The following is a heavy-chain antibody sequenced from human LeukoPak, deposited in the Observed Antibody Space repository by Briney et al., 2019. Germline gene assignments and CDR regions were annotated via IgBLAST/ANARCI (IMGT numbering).Heavy chain of an antibody. CDR1: GGSISSGDYH. CDR2: IYYSGST. V-gene: IGHV4-30-4*08. Sequence: SETLSLTCTVSGGSISSGDYHWSWIRQPPGKGLEWIGYIYYSGSTYYNPSLKSRVTISVDTSKNQFSLKLSSVTAADTAVYYCARIPDYGDYVGWFDPWGQGTLVTVSS. D-gene: IGHD4-17*01. CDR3: ARIPDYGDYVGWFDP. J-gene: IGHJ5*02.